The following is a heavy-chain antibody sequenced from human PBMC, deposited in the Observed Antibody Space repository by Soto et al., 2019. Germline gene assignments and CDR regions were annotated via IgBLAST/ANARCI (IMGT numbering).Heavy chain of an antibody. CDR1: GFTFSSYG. D-gene: IGHD4-17*01. CDR3: ARGPSYSDSYFDH. V-gene: IGHV3-30*03. Sequence: GGSLRLSCAASGFTFSSYGMHWARQAPGKGLQWLAVISYDGNNKYYADSVEGRFTISRDNSKNTVYLQMNSLRLEDTAVYYCARGPSYSDSYFDHWGQGTLVTVSS. J-gene: IGHJ4*02. CDR2: ISYDGNNK.